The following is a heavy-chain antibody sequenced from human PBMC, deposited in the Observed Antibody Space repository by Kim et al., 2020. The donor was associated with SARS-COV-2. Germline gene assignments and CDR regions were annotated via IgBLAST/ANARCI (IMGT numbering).Heavy chain of an antibody. Sequence: GGSLRLSCAASGFTFSSYAMSWVRQAPGKGLEWVSAISGSGGSTYYADSVKGRFTISRDNSKNTLYLQMNSLRAEDTAVYYCAKDRGVVRSGWNNPIVFLFDYWGQGTLVTVSS. J-gene: IGHJ4*02. CDR1: GFTFSSYA. CDR2: ISGSGGST. V-gene: IGHV3-23*01. CDR3: AKDRGVVRSGWNNPIVFLFDY. D-gene: IGHD6-19*01.